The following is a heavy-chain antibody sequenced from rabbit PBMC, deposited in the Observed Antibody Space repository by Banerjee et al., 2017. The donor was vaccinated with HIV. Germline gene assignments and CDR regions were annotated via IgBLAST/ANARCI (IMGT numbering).Heavy chain of an antibody. J-gene: IGHJ4*01. Sequence: QSLEESGGDLVKPGASLTLTCTASGFSFSSNYYMCWVRQAPGKGLEWIACIDIGSGKTYYASWAEGRFTISKTSSTTVTLQMTSLTAADTATYFCARDGVYAGRGYYFNLWGPGTLVTVS. D-gene: IGHD4-2*01. V-gene: IGHV1S40*01. CDR2: IDIGSGKT. CDR1: GFSFSSNYY. CDR3: ARDGVYAGRGYYFNL.